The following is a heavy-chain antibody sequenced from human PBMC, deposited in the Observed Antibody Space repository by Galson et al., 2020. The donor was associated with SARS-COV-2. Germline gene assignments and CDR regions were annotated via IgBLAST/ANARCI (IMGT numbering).Heavy chain of an antibody. CDR2: IIPIFGTA. D-gene: IGHD6-6*01. CDR3: ARDSWLAARPFPYYYYMDV. V-gene: IGHV1-69*13. J-gene: IGHJ6*03. CDR1: GGTFSSYA. Sequence: SVKVSCKASGGTFSSYAISWVRQAPGQGLEWMGGIIPIFGTANYAQKFQGRVTITADESTSTAYMELSSLRSEDTAVYYCARDSWLAARPFPYYYYMDVWGKGTTVTVSS.